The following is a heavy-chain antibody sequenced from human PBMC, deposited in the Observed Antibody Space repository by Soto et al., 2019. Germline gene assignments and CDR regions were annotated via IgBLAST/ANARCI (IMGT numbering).Heavy chain of an antibody. CDR3: AKDRGGVLAPSYFDY. J-gene: IGHJ4*02. V-gene: IGHV3-23*04. CDR2: IRGSGGST. D-gene: IGHD2-8*01. CDR1: RFSFSDYA. Sequence: EVQLVESGGGLVQPGGSLRLSCAASRFSFSDYAMSWVRQAPGKGLEWVSAIRGSGGSTYSADSVEGRFTISRDNSKNTLYLQMNSLRAEDTALYYCAKDRGGVLAPSYFDYWGQGTLVTVSS.